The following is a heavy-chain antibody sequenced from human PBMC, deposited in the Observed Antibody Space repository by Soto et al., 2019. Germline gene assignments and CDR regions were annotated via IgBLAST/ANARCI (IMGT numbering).Heavy chain of an antibody. CDR3: ARVFDFWSGYSYYFDY. D-gene: IGHD3-3*01. Sequence: SGPTLVNPTQTLTLTCSFSGFSLSTSGVGVGWIRQPPGKALEWLALIYWDDDKRYSPSLRSRLTITKDTSKNQVVLTMTNMDPVDTATYYCARVFDFWSGYSYYFDYWGQGTLVTVSS. V-gene: IGHV2-5*02. CDR1: GFSLSTSGVG. CDR2: IYWDDDK. J-gene: IGHJ4*02.